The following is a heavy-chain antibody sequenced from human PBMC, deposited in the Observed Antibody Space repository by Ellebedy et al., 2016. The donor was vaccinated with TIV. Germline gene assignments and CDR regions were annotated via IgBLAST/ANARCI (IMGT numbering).Heavy chain of an antibody. CDR1: GFTFGNYW. J-gene: IGHJ4*02. Sequence: GESLKISCAGSGFTFGNYWMNWVRQAPGKGLEWVANIKQDGSEKFHADSVKGRFTISRDNAKNALYLQMNSLRADDTAVYYCARGVSMYTSSIWFDFDYWGPGTLVTVSS. CDR2: IKQDGSEK. V-gene: IGHV3-7*04. CDR3: ARGVSMYTSSIWFDFDY. D-gene: IGHD6-13*01.